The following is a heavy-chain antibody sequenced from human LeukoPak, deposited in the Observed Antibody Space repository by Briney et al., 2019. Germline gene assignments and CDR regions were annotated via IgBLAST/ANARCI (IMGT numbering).Heavy chain of an antibody. Sequence: ASVKVSCKASGYTFTSYDINWVRQATGQGLEWMGWMNPNSGNTGYAQKFQGRVTMTRNTSISTAYMELSSLRSEDTAVYYCARADYDILTGYPTHPFDYWGQGSLVTVSS. V-gene: IGHV1-8*01. CDR3: ARADYDILTGYPTHPFDY. D-gene: IGHD3-9*01. CDR1: GYTFTSYD. J-gene: IGHJ4*02. CDR2: MNPNSGNT.